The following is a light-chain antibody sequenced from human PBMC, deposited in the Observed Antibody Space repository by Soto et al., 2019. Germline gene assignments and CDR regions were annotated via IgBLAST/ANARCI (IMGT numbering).Light chain of an antibody. CDR1: QNINKW. Sequence: DIQMTQSTSTLSASVGDRVTITCRASQNINKWLAWYQHKPGKAPNVLIYDASSLESGVPSRFSGSGSGTEFTLTISSLQPDDSAIYYCQQYKSYSRMFGQGTKVDIK. J-gene: IGKJ1*01. CDR3: QQYKSYSRM. CDR2: DAS. V-gene: IGKV1-5*01.